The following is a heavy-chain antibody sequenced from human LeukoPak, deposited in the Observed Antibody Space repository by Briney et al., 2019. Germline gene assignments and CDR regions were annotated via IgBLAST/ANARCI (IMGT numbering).Heavy chain of an antibody. Sequence: QSGGSLRLSCAASGFTFSSYGMSWVRQAPGKGLEWVSAISGSGGSTYYADSVKGRFTISRDNSKNTLYLQMNSLRAEDTAVYYCAKKTLSMIVVVDQGGAFDIWGQGTMVTVSS. V-gene: IGHV3-23*01. CDR1: GFTFSSYG. J-gene: IGHJ3*02. CDR2: ISGSGGST. CDR3: AKKTLSMIVVVDQGGAFDI. D-gene: IGHD3-22*01.